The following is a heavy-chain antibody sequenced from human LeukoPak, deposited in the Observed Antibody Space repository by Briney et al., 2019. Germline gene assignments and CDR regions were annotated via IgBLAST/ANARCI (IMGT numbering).Heavy chain of an antibody. CDR1: GFTFSSYA. CDR3: AKDRRKRWLQLGEGYYYGMDV. D-gene: IGHD5-24*01. V-gene: IGHV3-23*01. J-gene: IGHJ6*02. CDR2: ISGSGGST. Sequence: GGSLRLSCAASGFTFSSYAMSWVRQAPGKGLEWVSAISGSGGSTYYADSVKGRFTISRDNSKNTLYLQMNSLRAEDTAVYYCAKDRRKRWLQLGEGYYYGMDVWGQGTTVTVSS.